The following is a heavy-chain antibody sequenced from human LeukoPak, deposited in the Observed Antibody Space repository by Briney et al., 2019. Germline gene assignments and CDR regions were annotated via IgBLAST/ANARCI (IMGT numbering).Heavy chain of an antibody. D-gene: IGHD3-3*01. Sequence: GGSLRLSCAASGFTFSSYAMSWVRQAPGKGLEWVSAIRGSGGSTYYADSVKGRFTISRDNSKNTLYLQMNSLRAEDTAVYYCAKKHYDFWSGYTKTTGAFDYWGQGTLVTVSS. CDR1: GFTFSSYA. J-gene: IGHJ4*02. V-gene: IGHV3-23*01. CDR3: AKKHYDFWSGYTKTTGAFDY. CDR2: IRGSGGST.